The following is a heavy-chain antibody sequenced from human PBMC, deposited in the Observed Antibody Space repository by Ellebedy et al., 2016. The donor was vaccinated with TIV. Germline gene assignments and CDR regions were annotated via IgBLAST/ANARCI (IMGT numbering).Heavy chain of an antibody. V-gene: IGHV4-4*07. CDR3: AKYGGPRSWFDP. Sequence: GSLRLXXTVSGDSISSYSWTWIRQPAGKGLEWIGRIYNSGSTNYNPSLKSRVTMSVYTSKNQFSLKLTSVTAADTAVYYCAKYGGPRSWFDPWGQGTLVTVSS. D-gene: IGHD2-21*01. CDR2: IYNSGST. J-gene: IGHJ5*02. CDR1: GDSISSYS.